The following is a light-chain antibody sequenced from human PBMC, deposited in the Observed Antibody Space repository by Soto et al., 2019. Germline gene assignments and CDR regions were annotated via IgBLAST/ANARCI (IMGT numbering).Light chain of an antibody. CDR2: LHSDGSH. J-gene: IGLJ2*01. V-gene: IGLV4-69*01. Sequence: QLVLTQSPSASASLGASVKLTCTLSSGHSNYAIAWHQLQPEKGPRYLMKLHSDGSHSKGDGIPDRFSGSSSGAERYLTISSLQSEDEADYYCQTWGTGVVLFGGGTKVTVL. CDR1: SGHSNYA. CDR3: QTWGTGVVL.